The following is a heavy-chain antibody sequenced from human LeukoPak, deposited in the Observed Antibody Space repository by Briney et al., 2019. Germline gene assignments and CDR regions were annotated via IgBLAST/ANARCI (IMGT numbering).Heavy chain of an antibody. Sequence: GGSLRLSCTASGLTFSGHGMSCVRQTPGKGLEWVSSISTSGDGTVYADSVKGRVTISRDNSKNTLYLQMNSLRAEDTAVYSCATNLLGSGAYSWYFDLWGRGTLVTVSS. CDR1: GLTFSGHG. CDR2: ISTSGDGT. D-gene: IGHD1-26*01. CDR3: ATNLLGSGAYSWYFDL. V-gene: IGHV3-23*01. J-gene: IGHJ2*01.